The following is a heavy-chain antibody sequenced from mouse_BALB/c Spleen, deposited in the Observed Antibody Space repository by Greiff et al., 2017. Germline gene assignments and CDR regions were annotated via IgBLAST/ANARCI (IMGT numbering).Heavy chain of an antibody. J-gene: IGHJ1*01. V-gene: IGHV5-6-5*01. D-gene: IGHD1-1*01. CDR2: ISSGGST. CDR3: ARRTVVDWYFDV. CDR1: GFTFSSYA. Sequence: EVKVVESGGGLVKPGGSLKLSCAASGFTFSSYAMSWVRQTPEKRLEWVASISSGGSTYYPDSVKGRFTISRDNARNILYLQMSSLRSEDTAMYYCARRTVVDWYFDVWGAGTTVTVSS.